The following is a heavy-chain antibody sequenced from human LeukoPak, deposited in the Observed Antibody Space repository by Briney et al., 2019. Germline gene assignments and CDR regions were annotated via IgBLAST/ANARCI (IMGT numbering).Heavy chain of an antibody. D-gene: IGHD6-19*01. J-gene: IGHJ2*01. CDR1: GGSFSGYY. Sequence: SETLSLTCAVYGGSFSGYYWSWIRQPPGKGLEWIGYIYYSGSTNYNPSLKSRVTISVDTSKNQFSLKLSSVTAADTAVYYCAGLFGSGWVDLWGRGTLVTVSS. V-gene: IGHV4-59*01. CDR2: IYYSGST. CDR3: AGLFGSGWVDL.